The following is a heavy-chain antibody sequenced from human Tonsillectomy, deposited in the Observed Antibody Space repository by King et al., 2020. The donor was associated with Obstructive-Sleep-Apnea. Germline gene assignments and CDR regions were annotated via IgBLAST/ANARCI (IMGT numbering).Heavy chain of an antibody. CDR2: IKSKTDGGTT. CDR1: GFTFSNAW. D-gene: IGHD6-13*01. CDR3: TTDGSSSAPLSIH. V-gene: IGHV3-15*01. J-gene: IGHJ4*02. Sequence: VQLVESGGGLVKPGGSLRLSCAASGFTFSNAWMSWVRQAPGKGLEWVGRIKSKTDGGTTDYAAPVKGRFTISRDDLKNMLYLQMNSLKTEDTAVYYCTTDGSSSAPLSIHWGQGTLVTVSS.